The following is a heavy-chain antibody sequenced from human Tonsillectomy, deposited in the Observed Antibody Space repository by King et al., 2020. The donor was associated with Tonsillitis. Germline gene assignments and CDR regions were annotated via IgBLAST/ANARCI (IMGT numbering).Heavy chain of an antibody. J-gene: IGHJ4*02. CDR3: ARDIRAIAAAGPFDY. CDR1: GFTFSSYA. V-gene: IGHV3-30-3*01. D-gene: IGHD6-13*01. Sequence: VQLVESGGGVVQPGRSLRLSCAASGFTFSSYAMHWVRQAPGKGLEWVAVISYDGSNKYYADSVKGRLTISRDNSKNTLYLQMNSLRAEDTAVYYCARDIRAIAAAGPFDYWGQGTLVTVSS. CDR2: ISYDGSNK.